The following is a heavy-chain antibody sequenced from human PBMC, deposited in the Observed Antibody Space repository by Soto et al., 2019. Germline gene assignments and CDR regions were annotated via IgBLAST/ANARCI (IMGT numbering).Heavy chain of an antibody. CDR1: GFTFSSYW. CDR2: INSDGRST. CDR3: ARGPPSCGGSCYSCPYFQY. Sequence: EVQLVESGGGLVQPGGSLRLSCAASGFTFSSYWMHWVRQAPGKGLVWVSRINSDGRSTRYADSVKGRITISRDNAKNTLYLHMNSLRAEDLAVYYCARGPPSCGGSCYSCPYFQYWGQGTLVAVSS. D-gene: IGHD2-15*01. V-gene: IGHV3-74*01. J-gene: IGHJ1*01.